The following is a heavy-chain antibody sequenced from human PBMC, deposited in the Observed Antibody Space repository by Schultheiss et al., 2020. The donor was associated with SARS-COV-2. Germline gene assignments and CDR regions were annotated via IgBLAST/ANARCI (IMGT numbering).Heavy chain of an antibody. V-gene: IGHV4-59*01. J-gene: IGHJ4*02. CDR2: IYYSGST. Sequence: SETLSLTCTVSGGSISSYYWSWIRQPPGKGLEWIGYIYYSGSTYYNPSLKSLVTISVDTSKNQFSLKLSSVTAADTAVYYCARVPNYYDSSGYYGGFFDYWGQGTLVTVSS. CDR1: GGSISSYY. CDR3: ARVPNYYDSSGYYGGFFDY. D-gene: IGHD3-22*01.